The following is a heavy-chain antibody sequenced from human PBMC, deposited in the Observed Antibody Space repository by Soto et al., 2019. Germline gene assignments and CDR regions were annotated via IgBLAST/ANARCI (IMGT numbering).Heavy chain of an antibody. CDR3: AREDSIIIPAVSDF. J-gene: IGHJ4*02. Sequence: GGSLRLSCTVAGFAFNNDGISWVRQAPGKGLEWVSSISKSDYTYYSDSVKGRFTISRDNAKNSVSLQMNTLRVEDTAVYYCAREDSIIIPAVSDFWGQGTLVTVSS. CDR1: GFAFNNDG. CDR2: ISKSDYT. V-gene: IGHV3-21*01. D-gene: IGHD2-2*01.